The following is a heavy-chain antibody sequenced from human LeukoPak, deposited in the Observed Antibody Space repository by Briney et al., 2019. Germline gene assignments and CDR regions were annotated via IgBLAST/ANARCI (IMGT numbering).Heavy chain of an antibody. CDR3: ARQVGVYFDY. D-gene: IGHD2-8*01. V-gene: IGHV4-39*01. CDR2: IYYSGST. Sequence: PSETLSLTCTVSGGSISSSSYYWGWIRQPPGKGLEWIGSIYYSGSTYYNPSLKSRVTISVDTSKNQFSLKLSSVTAADTAVYYCARQVGVYFDYWGQGTLVTVSS. J-gene: IGHJ4*02. CDR1: GGSISSSSYY.